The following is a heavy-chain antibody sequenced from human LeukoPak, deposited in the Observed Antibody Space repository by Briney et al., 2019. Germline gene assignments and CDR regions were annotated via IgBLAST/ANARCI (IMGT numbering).Heavy chain of an antibody. CDR3: AKPHIAAADYYYYYMDV. Sequence: GGSLRLSRTASGVTFSSYTMSWVRGAPGEGLGLVAAIGGSGGSTNSADSVNGGFTISRDNSRNTLFLQMHSLRAEDTALYYCAKPHIAAADYYYYYMDVWGKGTTVTVSS. CDR1: GVTFSSYT. D-gene: IGHD6-13*01. CDR2: IGGSGGST. J-gene: IGHJ6*03. V-gene: IGHV3-23*01.